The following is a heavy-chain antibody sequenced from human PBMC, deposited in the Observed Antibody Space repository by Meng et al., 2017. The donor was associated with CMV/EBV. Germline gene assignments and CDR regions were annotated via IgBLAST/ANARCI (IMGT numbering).Heavy chain of an antibody. CDR2: IIPILGIA. Sequence: SVKVSCKASGGTFSSYTISWVRQAPGQGPEWMGRIIPILGIANYAQKFQGRVTITADKSTSTAYMELSSLRSEDTAVYYCARDGRYCSSTSCYVVGNYYYYYGMDVWGQGTTVTVSS. D-gene: IGHD2-2*01. CDR3: ARDGRYCSSTSCYVVGNYYYYYGMDV. V-gene: IGHV1-69*04. CDR1: GGTFSSYT. J-gene: IGHJ6*02.